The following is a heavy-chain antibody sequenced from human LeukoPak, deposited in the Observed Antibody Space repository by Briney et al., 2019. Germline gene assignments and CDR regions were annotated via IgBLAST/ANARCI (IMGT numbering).Heavy chain of an antibody. Sequence: QPGGSLRLSCVASGFNVSSTYMNWVRQAPGKGLEWVSLINSGGTTYYPESVKGRFTIARDNTKNSMYLQMNSLRAEDTAVYYCARNGLIGFDYWGQGTLVTVSS. CDR1: GFNVSSTY. CDR2: INSGGTT. D-gene: IGHD3-16*01. CDR3: ARNGLIGFDY. V-gene: IGHV3-66*01. J-gene: IGHJ4*02.